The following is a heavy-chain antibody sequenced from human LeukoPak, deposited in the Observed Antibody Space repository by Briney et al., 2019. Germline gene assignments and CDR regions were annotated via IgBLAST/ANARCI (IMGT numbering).Heavy chain of an antibody. V-gene: IGHV3-48*01. CDR1: GFTFSSYS. J-gene: IGHJ4*02. CDR3: TTSKNDY. Sequence: GGSLRLSCAASGFTFSSYSMNWVRQTSGKRLEWVSYITGSSDTIYYADSVKGRFTISRDNARNSLFLQMNSLRAEDTAVYYCTTSKNDYWGQGTLVTVFS. CDR2: ITGSSDTI.